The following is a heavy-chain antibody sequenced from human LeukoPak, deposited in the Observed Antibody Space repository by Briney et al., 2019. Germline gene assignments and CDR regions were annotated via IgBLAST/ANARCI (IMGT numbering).Heavy chain of an antibody. CDR1: GFTFSSYA. Sequence: GGSLRLSCAASGFTFSSYAMSWVRQAPGKGLERVSAISGSGGSTYYADSVKGRFTISRDNSKNTLYLQMNSLRAEDTAVYYCAKINYVWGSYRYTDYFDYWGQGTLVTVSS. CDR3: AKINYVWGSYRYTDYFDY. CDR2: ISGSGGST. D-gene: IGHD3-16*02. J-gene: IGHJ4*02. V-gene: IGHV3-23*01.